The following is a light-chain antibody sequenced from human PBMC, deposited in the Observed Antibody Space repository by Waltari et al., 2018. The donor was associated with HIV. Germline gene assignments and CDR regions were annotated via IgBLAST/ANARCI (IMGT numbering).Light chain of an antibody. CDR2: VNS. J-gene: IGLJ3*02. CDR3: QSYDSSLSVGV. V-gene: IGLV1-40*01. Sequence: QSVLTQPPSVSVSPGQTVTISCTGNSSNIGSGYDVDRNQQLPGTAPKLTIYVNSHRPFGVPDRFSGSKSGTSASLTIAGLQADDEADYYCQSYDSSLSVGVFGGGTKLTVL. CDR1: SSNIGSGYD.